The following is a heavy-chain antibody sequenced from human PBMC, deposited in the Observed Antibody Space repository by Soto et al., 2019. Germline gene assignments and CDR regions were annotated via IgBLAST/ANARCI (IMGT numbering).Heavy chain of an antibody. CDR3: WSPRSGPSPDVGH. Sequence: ASVKVSCKASVFSVDTTYCIHWVRRAPGQGLEWMGSINPNSGDTNYAQNFQGRVTMTSDTSISTAYMEVSSLTSDDTAVYYCWSPRSGPSPDVGHWGHGTVVTVSS. CDR1: VFSVDTTYC. V-gene: IGHV1-2*02. CDR2: INPNSGDT. J-gene: IGHJ4*01. D-gene: IGHD2-15*01.